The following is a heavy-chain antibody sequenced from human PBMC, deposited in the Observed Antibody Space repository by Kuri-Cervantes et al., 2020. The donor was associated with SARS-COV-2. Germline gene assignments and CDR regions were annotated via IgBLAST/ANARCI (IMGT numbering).Heavy chain of an antibody. CDR3: ARDQEANGITMIVVVGWFDP. D-gene: IGHD3-22*01. J-gene: IGHJ5*02. Sequence: SVKVSCKASGGTFSSYAISWVRQAPGQGLEWMGGIIPIFGIANYAQKFQGRVTITADKSTSTAYMELSSLRSEDTAVYYCARDQEANGITMIVVVGWFDPWGQGTLVTVSS. V-gene: IGHV1-69*10. CDR2: IIPIFGIA. CDR1: GGTFSSYA.